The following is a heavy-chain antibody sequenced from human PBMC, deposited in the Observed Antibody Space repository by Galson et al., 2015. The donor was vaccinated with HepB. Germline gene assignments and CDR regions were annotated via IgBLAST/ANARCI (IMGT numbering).Heavy chain of an antibody. J-gene: IGHJ6*02. CDR2: TSYDGSNQ. CDR3: ARRTPYERGHYGMDV. CDR1: GFTFSRYG. Sequence: SLRLSCAASGFTFSRYGMHWVRQAPGKGLEWVSLTSYDGSNQYHADSVKGRLTISRDNARNTLYLQMNSLRADDTAVYYCARRTPYERGHYGMDVWGQGTTVTVSS. D-gene: IGHD3-22*01. V-gene: IGHV3-33*05.